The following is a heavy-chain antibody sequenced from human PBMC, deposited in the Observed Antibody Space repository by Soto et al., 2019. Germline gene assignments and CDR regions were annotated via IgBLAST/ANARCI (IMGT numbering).Heavy chain of an antibody. J-gene: IGHJ4*02. D-gene: IGHD3-3*01. Sequence: SVKVSCKASGGTFSSYVISWVRQAPGQGLEWMGGIIPIFGTANYAQKFQGRVTITADESTSTVYMELSSLRSEETAVYYCARAGRGIFGVETNENVYFFDYWAQGTLVTVSS. CDR2: IIPIFGTA. V-gene: IGHV1-69*13. CDR1: GGTFSSYV. CDR3: ARAGRGIFGVETNENVYFFDY.